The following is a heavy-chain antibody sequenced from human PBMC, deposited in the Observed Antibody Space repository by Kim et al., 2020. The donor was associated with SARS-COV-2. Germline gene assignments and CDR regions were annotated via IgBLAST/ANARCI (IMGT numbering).Heavy chain of an antibody. V-gene: IGHV4-4*02. J-gene: IGHJ4*02. Sequence: TNYNPSLKSRVTISVDKSKNQFSLKLSSVTAADTAVYYCARRGYSYALGYWGQGTLVTVSS. CDR3: ARRGYSYALGY. D-gene: IGHD5-18*01. CDR2: T.